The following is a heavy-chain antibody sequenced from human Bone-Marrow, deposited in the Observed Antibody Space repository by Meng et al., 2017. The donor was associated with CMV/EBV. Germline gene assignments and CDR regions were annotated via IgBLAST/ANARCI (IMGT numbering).Heavy chain of an antibody. CDR3: ARGGYCSSTSCYRGVVRSYYYYGMDV. CDR1: GGSFSGYY. J-gene: IGHJ6*02. CDR2: INHSGST. V-gene: IGHV4-34*01. Sequence: SETLSLTCAVYGGSFSGYYWSWIRQPPGKGLEWIGEINHSGSTNYNTSLKSRVTISVDTSKNQFSLKLSSVTAADTAVYYCARGGYCSSTSCYRGVVRSYYYYGMDVWGQGTMVTVSS. D-gene: IGHD2-2*02.